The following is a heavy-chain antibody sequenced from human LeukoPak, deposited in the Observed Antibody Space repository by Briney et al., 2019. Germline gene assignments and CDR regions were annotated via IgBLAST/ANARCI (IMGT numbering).Heavy chain of an antibody. Sequence: GGSLRLSCAASGFMFSRYWMSWVRQAPEEGLEWVANIKEDGSEKYYVDSVKGRFSISRDNAKNSLYLQMNSLRAEDTAVYYCATYYYDSSSLSSWSQGTLVTVSS. D-gene: IGHD3-22*01. J-gene: IGHJ5*02. CDR1: GFMFSRYW. CDR3: ATYYYDSSSLSS. CDR2: IKEDGSEK. V-gene: IGHV3-7*02.